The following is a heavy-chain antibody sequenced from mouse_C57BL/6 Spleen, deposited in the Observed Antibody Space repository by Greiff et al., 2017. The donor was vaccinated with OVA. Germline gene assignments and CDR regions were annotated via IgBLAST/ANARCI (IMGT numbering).Heavy chain of an antibody. Sequence: EVQLQESEGGLVQPGSSMKLSCTASGFTFSDYYMAWVRQVPERGLEWVANINYDGSSTYYLDSLKSRFIISRDNAKNILYLQMSSLKSEDTATYYCAREGDYPSFDYWGQGTTLTVSS. J-gene: IGHJ2*01. D-gene: IGHD2-4*01. CDR3: AREGDYPSFDY. V-gene: IGHV5-16*01. CDR2: INYDGSST. CDR1: GFTFSDYY.